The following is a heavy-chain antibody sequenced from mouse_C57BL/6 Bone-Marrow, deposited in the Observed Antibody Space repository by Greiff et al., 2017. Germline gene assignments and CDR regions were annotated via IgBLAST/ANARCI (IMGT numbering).Heavy chain of an antibody. CDR2: ISNFAYSI. CDR3: ARRTTVVWDAMDY. D-gene: IGHD1-1*01. Sequence: EVKLMESGGGLVQPGGSLKLSCAASGFTFSDYGMAWVRQAPRKGPEWVAFISNFAYSIYYADTVTGRFTISRENAKNTLYLEMSSLRSEDTAMYYFARRTTVVWDAMDYWGQGTSVTVSS. V-gene: IGHV5-15*04. CDR1: GFTFSDYG. J-gene: IGHJ4*01.